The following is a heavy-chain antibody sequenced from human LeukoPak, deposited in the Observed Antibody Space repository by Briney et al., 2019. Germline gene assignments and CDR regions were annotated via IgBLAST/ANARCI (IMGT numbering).Heavy chain of an antibody. CDR1: EFTFSSYA. J-gene: IGHJ4*02. V-gene: IGHV3-23*01. D-gene: IGHD4-17*01. CDR3: AKNPTTVTSQEYY. Sequence: PGASLRLSCAASEFTFSSYAMSWVRQAPGKGLEWVSAISGSGGSTYYADSVKGRFTISRDNSKNTLYLQMNSLRAEDTAVYYCAKNPTTVTSQEYYWGQGTLVTVSS. CDR2: ISGSGGST.